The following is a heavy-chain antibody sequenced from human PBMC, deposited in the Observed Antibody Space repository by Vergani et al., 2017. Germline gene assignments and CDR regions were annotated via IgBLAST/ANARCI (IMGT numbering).Heavy chain of an antibody. D-gene: IGHD3/OR15-3a*01. V-gene: IGHV4-61*02. J-gene: IGHJ5*02. Sequence: QVQLQESGPGLVKPSQTLSLTCTVSGGSISSGSYYWSWIRPPAGKGLEWIGRIYTSGSTNYNPPLKSRVTMSVDTSKNQFSLKLSPVTAADTAVYYCARGETRTDWLDPWGQGTQVIVSS. CDR3: ARGETRTDWLDP. CDR2: IYTSGST. CDR1: GGSISSGSYY.